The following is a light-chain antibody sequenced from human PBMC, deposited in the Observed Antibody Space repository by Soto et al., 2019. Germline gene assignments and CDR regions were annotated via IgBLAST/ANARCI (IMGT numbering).Light chain of an antibody. CDR3: SSYTSSSAPHVV. Sequence: QSALTQPASVSGSPGQSITISCTGTSSDVGGYYYVSWYQHHPDKAPKLIIYEVTNRPSGVSSRFSGSNSGNTASLIISGLQAEDEAEYYCSSYTSSSAPHVVFGGGTKLTVL. J-gene: IGLJ2*01. CDR1: SSDVGGYYY. CDR2: EVT. V-gene: IGLV2-14*01.